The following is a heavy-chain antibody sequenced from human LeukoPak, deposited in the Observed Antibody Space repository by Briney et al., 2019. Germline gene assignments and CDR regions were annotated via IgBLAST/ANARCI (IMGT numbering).Heavy chain of an antibody. D-gene: IGHD3-16*02. V-gene: IGHV3-21*01. CDR3: ARTFGGVIVTPFDY. CDR2: ISSSSSYI. J-gene: IGHJ4*02. Sequence: PGGSLRLSCAASGFTFSSYSMNWVRQAPGKGLEWVSSISSSSSYIYYADSVEGRFTISRDNAKNSLYLQMNSLRAEDTAVYYCARTFGGVIVTPFDYWGQGTLVTVSS. CDR1: GFTFSSYS.